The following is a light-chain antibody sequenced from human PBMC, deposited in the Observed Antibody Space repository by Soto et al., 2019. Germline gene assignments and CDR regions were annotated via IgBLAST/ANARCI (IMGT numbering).Light chain of an antibody. Sequence: QSVLTQPPSVSGAPGQRVTISCSGSSSNIGAGYGVHWYQHLQEMAPKLLIYGNHNRPSGVPDRFSGSKSGTSASLAITGVEAEDEADYYCQSYDSSLTEVVFGGGTKVTLL. CDR3: QSYDSSLTEVV. J-gene: IGLJ2*01. V-gene: IGLV1-40*01. CDR2: GNH. CDR1: SSNIGAGYG.